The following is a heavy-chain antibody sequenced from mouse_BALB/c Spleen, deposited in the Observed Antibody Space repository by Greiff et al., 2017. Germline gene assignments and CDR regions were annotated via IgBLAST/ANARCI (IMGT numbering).Heavy chain of an antibody. D-gene: IGHD4-1*01. J-gene: IGHJ3*01. CDR2: ISDGGSYT. CDR3: ARGALGWFAY. CDR1: GFTFSDYY. Sequence: EVHLVESGGGLVKPGGSLKLSCAASGFTFSDYYMYWVRQTPEKRLEWVATISDGGSYTYYPDSVKGRFTISRDNAKNNLYLQMSSLKSEDTAMYYCARGALGWFAYWGQGTLVTVSA. V-gene: IGHV5-4*02.